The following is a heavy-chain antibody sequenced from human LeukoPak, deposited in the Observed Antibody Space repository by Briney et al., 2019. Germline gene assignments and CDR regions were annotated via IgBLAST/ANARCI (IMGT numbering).Heavy chain of an antibody. CDR3: TKGSYSLGYYFDY. J-gene: IGHJ4*02. CDR2: ITGDGGST. Sequence: GGSLRLSCAVSGFTFRDYAMSWVRQAPGKGLEWVSAITGDGGSTHYALSVKGRFIISRDSPSNTLYLQMNSLSAEDMAVYYCTKGSYSLGYYFDYWGQGTLVTVSS. D-gene: IGHD1-26*01. V-gene: IGHV3-23*01. CDR1: GFTFRDYA.